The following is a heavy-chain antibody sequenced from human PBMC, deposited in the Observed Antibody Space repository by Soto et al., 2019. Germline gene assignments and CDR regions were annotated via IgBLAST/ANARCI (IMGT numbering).Heavy chain of an antibody. J-gene: IGHJ6*02. D-gene: IGHD3-9*01. CDR2: IIPIFGTA. CDR1: GGTFSSYA. Sequence: GASVKVSCKASGGTFSSYAISCVRQAPGQGLEWMGGIIPIFGTANYAQKFQGRVTITADESTSTAYMELSSLRSEDTAVYYCARGPLRYFDWLDGMDVWGQGTTITVSS. V-gene: IGHV1-69*13. CDR3: ARGPLRYFDWLDGMDV.